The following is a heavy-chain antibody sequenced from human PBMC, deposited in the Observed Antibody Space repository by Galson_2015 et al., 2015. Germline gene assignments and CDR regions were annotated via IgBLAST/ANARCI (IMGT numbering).Heavy chain of an antibody. J-gene: IGHJ3*01. CDR2: LNVGNGNT. V-gene: IGHV1-3*01. CDR1: GYTFTSYA. CDR3: ARDGKFCSGGSCYYAFDL. D-gene: IGHD2-15*01. Sequence: SVKVSCKASGYTFTSYAMHWLRQAPGQSLGWMGWLNVGNGNTKYSQKFQGRVTITRDTSASTAYMELSSLLSEDTAVYYCARDGKFCSGGSCYYAFDLWGQGTMVTVSS.